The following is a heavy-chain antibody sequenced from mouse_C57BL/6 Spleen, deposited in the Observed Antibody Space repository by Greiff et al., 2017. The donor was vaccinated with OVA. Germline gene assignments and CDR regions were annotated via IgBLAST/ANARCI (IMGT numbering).Heavy chain of an antibody. D-gene: IGHD2-4*01. CDR2: ISSGSSTI. CDR1: GFTFSDYG. V-gene: IGHV5-17*01. CDR3: ARDDYDYFDY. Sequence: EVKLEESGGGLVKPGGSLKLSCAASGFTFSDYGMHWVRQAPEKGLEWVAYISSGSSTIYYADTVKGRFTISRDNAKNTLFLQMTSLRSEDTAMYYCARDDYDYFDYWGQGTTLTVSS. J-gene: IGHJ2*01.